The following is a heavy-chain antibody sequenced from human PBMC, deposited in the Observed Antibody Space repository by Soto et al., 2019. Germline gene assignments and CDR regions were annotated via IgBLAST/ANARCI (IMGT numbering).Heavy chain of an antibody. Sequence: SETLSLTCTVSGGSISSYYWSWIRQPPGKGLEWIGYIYYSGSTNYNPSLKSRVTISVDTSKNQFSLKLSSVTAADTAVYYCARFSNYYGSGSYYVGYAFDIWGQGTMVTVS. V-gene: IGHV4-59*08. CDR1: GGSISSYY. CDR3: ARFSNYYGSGSYYVGYAFDI. D-gene: IGHD3-10*01. CDR2: IYYSGST. J-gene: IGHJ3*02.